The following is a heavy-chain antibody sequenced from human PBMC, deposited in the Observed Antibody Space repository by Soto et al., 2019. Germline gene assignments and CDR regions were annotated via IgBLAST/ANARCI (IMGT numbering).Heavy chain of an antibody. D-gene: IGHD6-19*01. CDR3: ARLPNGKDRYSSGDTVDY. CDR2: MNPNSGNT. J-gene: IGHJ4*02. CDR1: GYTFTSYD. V-gene: IGHV1-8*01. Sequence: ASVKVSCKASGYTFTSYDINWVRHATGQGLEWMGWMNPNSGNTGYAQKFQGRVTMTRNTSISTAYMELSSLRSGDTAVYYCARLPNGKDRYSSGDTVDYWGQGTRVTVSS.